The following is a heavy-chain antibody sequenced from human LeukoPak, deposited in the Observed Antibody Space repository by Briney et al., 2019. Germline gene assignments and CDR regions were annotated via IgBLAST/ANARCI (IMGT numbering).Heavy chain of an antibody. V-gene: IGHV4-34*01. Sequence: SETLSLTCAVYGGSFSGYYWSWIRQPPGKGLEWIGEINHSGSTNYNPSLKSRVTISVDTSKNQFSLKLSSVTAADTAVYYCARMYDWSGAWFDPGAREPWSPSPQ. CDR3: ARMYDWSGAWFDP. CDR1: GGSFSGYY. D-gene: IGHD1-1*01. J-gene: IGHJ5*02. CDR2: INHSGST.